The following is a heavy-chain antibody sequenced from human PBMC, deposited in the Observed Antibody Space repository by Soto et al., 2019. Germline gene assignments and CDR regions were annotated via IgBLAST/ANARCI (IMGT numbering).Heavy chain of an antibody. J-gene: IGHJ6*02. V-gene: IGHV3-7*03. Sequence: PGGSLRLSCAASGFTFSSYWMSWVRQAPGKGLEWVANIKQDGSEKYYVDSVKGRFTISRDNAKNSLYLQMNSLRAEDTAVYYCARVSTYYDIFGSAGDYYGMDVWGQGTTVIVSS. CDR3: ARVSTYYDIFGSAGDYYGMDV. CDR2: IKQDGSEK. D-gene: IGHD3-9*01. CDR1: GFTFSSYW.